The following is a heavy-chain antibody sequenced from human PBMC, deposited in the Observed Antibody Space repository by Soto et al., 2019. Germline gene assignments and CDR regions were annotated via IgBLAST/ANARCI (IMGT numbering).Heavy chain of an antibody. CDR1: GFTFSSYG. D-gene: IGHD2-15*01. Sequence: GGSLRLSCAASGFTFSSYGMHWVRQAPGKGLEWVAVIWYDGSNKYYADSVKGRFTISRDNSKNTLYLQMNSLRAEDTAVYYCARGLNVVVVAATPADYWGQGTLVTVSS. V-gene: IGHV3-30*19. J-gene: IGHJ4*02. CDR3: ARGLNVVVVAATPADY. CDR2: IWYDGSNK.